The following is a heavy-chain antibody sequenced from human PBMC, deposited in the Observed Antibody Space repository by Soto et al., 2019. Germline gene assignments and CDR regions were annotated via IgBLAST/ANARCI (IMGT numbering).Heavy chain of an antibody. CDR3: AKMEGMDPWAYSFDC. CDR1: GFTFSDFA. D-gene: IGHD2-2*03. V-gene: IGHV3-23*01. Sequence: EVQVLESGGGLVQPGGSLRLSCAATGFTFSDFAMSWVRQAPGKGLEWVSRIYGGGNGPHYADSVKGRVTISRDNFKNTLYLQMNSLRAEYTAVYYCAKMEGMDPWAYSFDCCGQGTLVTVSS. J-gene: IGHJ4*02. CDR2: IYGGGNGP.